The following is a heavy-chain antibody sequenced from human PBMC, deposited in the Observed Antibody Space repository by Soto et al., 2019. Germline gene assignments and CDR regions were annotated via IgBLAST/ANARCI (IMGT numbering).Heavy chain of an antibody. V-gene: IGHV3-74*01. D-gene: IGHD2-2*01. CDR3: ARVGYCSSTSCYGDNWYFDL. CDR2: IHSDGSGT. J-gene: IGHJ2*01. CDR1: GFTFSSYW. Sequence: EVQLVESGGDFVQPGGSLRLSCAASGFTFSSYWMHWVRQAPGEGLVWVSRIHSDGSGTSYADSVKGRFTISRDNAKNTLYLQMYSLRAEDTAVYYCARVGYCSSTSCYGDNWYFDLWGRGTLVTVAS.